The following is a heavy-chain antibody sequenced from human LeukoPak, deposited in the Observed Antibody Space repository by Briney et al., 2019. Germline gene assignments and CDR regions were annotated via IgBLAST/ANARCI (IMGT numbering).Heavy chain of an antibody. CDR3: AKMRALVVVAAVSGAMDY. CDR2: ISGSGGST. CDR1: GFTFGNYA. J-gene: IGHJ4*02. D-gene: IGHD2-15*01. V-gene: IGHV3-23*01. Sequence: GGSLRLSCAASGFTFGNYAMSWVRQAPGKGLEWVSAISGSGGSTYYADSVKGRFTISRDNSKNTLYLQMNSLRAEDTAVYYCAKMRALVVVAAVSGAMDYWGQGTLVTVSS.